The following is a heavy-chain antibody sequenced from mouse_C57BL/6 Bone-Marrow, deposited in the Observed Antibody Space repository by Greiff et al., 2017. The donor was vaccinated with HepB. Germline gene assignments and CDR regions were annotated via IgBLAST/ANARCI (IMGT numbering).Heavy chain of an antibody. V-gene: IGHV1-69*01. Sequence: VQLQQPGAELVMPGASVKLSCKASGYTFTSYWMHWVKQRPGQGLEWIGEIDPSDSYTNYNQKFKGKSTLTVDKSSSTAYMQLSSLTSEDSAVYYCARNYGSSWFAYWGQGTLVTVSA. CDR1: GYTFTSYW. CDR2: IDPSDSYT. CDR3: ARNYGSSWFAY. J-gene: IGHJ3*01. D-gene: IGHD1-1*01.